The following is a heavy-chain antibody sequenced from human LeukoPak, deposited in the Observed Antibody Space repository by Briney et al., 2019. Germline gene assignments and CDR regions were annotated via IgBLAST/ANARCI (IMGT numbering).Heavy chain of an antibody. Sequence: GGSLRLSCAVSGFTVSSNYMSWVRQAPGKGLEWVSIIYSGGYTFYADSVKGRFTISRDNAKNTLFLQMNSLRAEDTAIYYCARDDSSARANYWGQGTLVTVSS. CDR1: GFTVSSNY. CDR2: IYSGGYT. D-gene: IGHD3-22*01. CDR3: ARDDSSARANY. V-gene: IGHV3-53*01. J-gene: IGHJ4*02.